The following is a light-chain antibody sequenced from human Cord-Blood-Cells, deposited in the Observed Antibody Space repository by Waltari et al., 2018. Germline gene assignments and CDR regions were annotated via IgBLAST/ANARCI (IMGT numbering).Light chain of an antibody. Sequence: QSALTQPPSASGSPGQSVTISCTGTSSDVGGYNYFSWYQQPPGKAPKLMIYEVSKRPSGVPDRFSGSKAGNTASLTVSGLQAEDEADYYCSSYAGSNNLVFGTGTKVTVL. J-gene: IGLJ1*01. CDR1: SSDVGGYNY. CDR3: SSYAGSNNLV. V-gene: IGLV2-8*01. CDR2: EVS.